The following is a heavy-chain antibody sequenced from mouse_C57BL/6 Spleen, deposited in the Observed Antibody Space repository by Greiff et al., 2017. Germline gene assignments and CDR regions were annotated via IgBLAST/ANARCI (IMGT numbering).Heavy chain of an antibody. CDR3: TRTTADGYYLY. J-gene: IGHJ2*01. V-gene: IGHV5-9-1*02. CDR2: ISSGGDYI. D-gene: IGHD2-3*01. CDR1: GFTFSSYA. Sequence: EVKLMESGEGLVKPGGSLKLSCAASGFTFSSYAMSWVRQTPEKRLEWVAYISSGGDYIYYADTVKGRFTISRDNARNTLYLQMSSLKSEDTAMYYCTRTTADGYYLYWGQGTTLTVSS.